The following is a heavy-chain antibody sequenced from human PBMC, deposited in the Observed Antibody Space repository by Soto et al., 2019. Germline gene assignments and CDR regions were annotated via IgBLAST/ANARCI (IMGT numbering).Heavy chain of an antibody. CDR1: GCTFSNAW. D-gene: IGHD6-13*01. CDR2: IKSKTDGGTT. CDR3: TTDQAEQLVPLDY. J-gene: IGHJ4*02. V-gene: IGHV3-15*01. Sequence: EVQLVESGGGLVKPGGSLRLSCAASGCTFSNAWMSWVRQAPGKGLEWVGRIKSKTDGGTTDYAAPVKGRFTISRDDSKNTLYLQMNSLKTEDTAVYYCTTDQAEQLVPLDYWGQGTLVTVSS.